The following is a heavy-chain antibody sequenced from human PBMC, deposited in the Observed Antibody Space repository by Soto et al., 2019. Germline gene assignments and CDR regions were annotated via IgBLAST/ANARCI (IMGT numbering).Heavy chain of an antibody. D-gene: IGHD3-3*01. CDR2: IYYSGST. Sequence: NPSETLSLTCTVSGGSVSSGSYYWSWIRQPPGKGLEWIGYIYYSGSTNYNPSLKSRVTISVDTSKNQFSLKLSSVTAADTAVYYCAGYYDFWSGSSTFTYYYYGMDVWGQGTTVTVSS. CDR3: AGYYDFWSGSSTFTYYYYGMDV. V-gene: IGHV4-61*01. J-gene: IGHJ6*02. CDR1: GGSVSSGSYY.